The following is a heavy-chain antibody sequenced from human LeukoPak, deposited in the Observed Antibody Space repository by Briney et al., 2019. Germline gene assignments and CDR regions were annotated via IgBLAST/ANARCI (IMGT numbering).Heavy chain of an antibody. CDR2: IIPILGTA. CDR3: ARHYEYERSGYYVGGAFHL. J-gene: IGHJ3*01. Sequence: ASVKVSCKASGGTFRTFAITWVPDAPGQGLEWMVRIIPILGTANYAQKFQCRVTITTDDPTSTAYMELGSLRSEDMAMYYCARHYEYERSGYYVGGAFHLGAQETMVPVSS. D-gene: IGHD3-22*01. V-gene: IGHV1-69*11. CDR1: GGTFRTFA.